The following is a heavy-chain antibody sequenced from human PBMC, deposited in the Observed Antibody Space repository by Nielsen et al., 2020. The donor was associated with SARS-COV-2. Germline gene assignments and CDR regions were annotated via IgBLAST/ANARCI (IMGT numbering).Heavy chain of an antibody. J-gene: IGHJ6*03. CDR2: VSHSGST. Sequence: SETLSLTCAVSGDSVSSHDWWTWVRQSPGKGLEWIGEVSHSGSTNYNPSLKGRVTLSMDKSKNQFSLRLTSVSAADTAVYFCARGNLVVVPSPILGLGPIFYYFNLDVWGKGTTVIVSS. D-gene: IGHD2-21*01. V-gene: IGHV4-4*02. CDR3: ARGNLVVVPSPILGLGPIFYYFNLDV. CDR1: GDSVSSHDW.